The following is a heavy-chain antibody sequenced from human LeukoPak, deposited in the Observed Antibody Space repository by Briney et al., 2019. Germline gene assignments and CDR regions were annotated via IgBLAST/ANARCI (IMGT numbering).Heavy chain of an antibody. CDR2: IYYSGST. V-gene: IGHV4-39*01. Sequence: PSETLSLTCTVSGGSISSSSYYWGWLRQPPGKGLEWIGSIYYSGSTYYNPSRKSRVTIYVDTSKNQFSLKLSSVTAADTAVYYCARQIGFITMVRGVTAEYFQHWGQGTLVTVSS. CDR1: GGSISSSSYY. D-gene: IGHD3-10*01. CDR3: ARQIGFITMVRGVTAEYFQH. J-gene: IGHJ1*01.